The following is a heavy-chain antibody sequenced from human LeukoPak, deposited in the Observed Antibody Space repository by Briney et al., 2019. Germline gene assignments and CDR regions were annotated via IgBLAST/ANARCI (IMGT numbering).Heavy chain of an antibody. CDR2: FDPEDGET. CDR3: ATGQGGWELPDYFDY. V-gene: IGHV1-24*01. CDR1: GYTLTELS. Sequence: ASVKVSCKVSGYTLTELSMHWVRQAPGKGLEWMGGFDPEDGETIYAQKFQGRVTMTEDTSTDTAYMELSSLRFEDTAVYYCATGQGGWELPDYFDYWGQGTLVTVSS. J-gene: IGHJ4*02. D-gene: IGHD1-26*01.